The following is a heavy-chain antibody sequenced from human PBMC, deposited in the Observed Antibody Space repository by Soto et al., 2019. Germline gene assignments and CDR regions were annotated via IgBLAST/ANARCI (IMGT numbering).Heavy chain of an antibody. Sequence: GASVKVSCKVSGYTLTELSMHWVRQAPGKGLEWMGGFDPEDGETIYAQKFQGRVTMTEDTSTDTAYMELSSLRSEDTAVYYCATGPHDYGDSESWGQGTLVTVSS. CDR2: FDPEDGET. CDR1: GYTLTELS. CDR3: ATGPHDYGDSES. V-gene: IGHV1-24*01. J-gene: IGHJ4*02. D-gene: IGHD4-17*01.